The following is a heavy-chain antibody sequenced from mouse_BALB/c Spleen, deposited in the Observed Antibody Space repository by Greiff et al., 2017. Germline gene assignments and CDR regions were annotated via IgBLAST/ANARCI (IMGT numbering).Heavy chain of an antibody. CDR3: TRSSSNWGAMDD. CDR2: IYPGSGST. D-gene: IGHD4-1*01. J-gene: IGHJ4*01. CDR1: GYTFTSYW. V-gene: IGHV1S22*01. Sequence: LQQPGSELVRPGASVKLSCKASGYTFTSYWMHWVKQRHGQGLEWIGNIYPGSGSTNYDEKFKSKGTLTVDTSSSTAYMHLSSLTSEDSAVYYCTRSSSNWGAMDDWGQGTSVTVSS.